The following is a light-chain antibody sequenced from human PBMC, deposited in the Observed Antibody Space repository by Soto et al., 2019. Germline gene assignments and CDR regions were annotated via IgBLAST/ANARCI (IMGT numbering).Light chain of an antibody. V-gene: IGLV2-14*01. CDR2: EDS. Sequence: QSALTQPASVSGSPGQSITISCTGTSSDVGGYNFVSWYQQHPGKAPKLMIYEDSNRPSGVSNRFSGSESGNTASLTISGLQAEDEADYYCSSYINSSTLVFGGGTKLTVL. CDR3: SSYINSSTLV. J-gene: IGLJ3*02. CDR1: SSDVGGYNF.